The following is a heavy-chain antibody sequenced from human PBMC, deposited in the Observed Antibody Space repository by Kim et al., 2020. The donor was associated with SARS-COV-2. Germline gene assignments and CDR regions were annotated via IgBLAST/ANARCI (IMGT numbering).Heavy chain of an antibody. CDR2: ISYDGSNK. D-gene: IGHD2-21*02. J-gene: IGHJ4*02. CDR1: GFTFSSYG. Sequence: GGSLRLSCAASGFTFSSYGMHWVRQAPGKGLEWVAVISYDGSNKYYADSVKGRFTISRDNSKNTPYLQMNSLRAEDTAVYYCARGCGGDCYGYFDYWGQGTLVTVSS. V-gene: IGHV3-33*05. CDR3: ARGCGGDCYGYFDY.